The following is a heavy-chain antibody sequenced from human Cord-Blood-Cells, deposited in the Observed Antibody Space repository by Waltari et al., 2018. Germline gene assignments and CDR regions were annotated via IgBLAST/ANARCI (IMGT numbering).Heavy chain of an antibody. Sequence: HWVRKAPGKGLEWVAVISYDGSNKYYADSVKGRFTISRDNSKNTLYLQMNSLRAEDTAVYYCARERDAFDIWGQGTMVTVSS. J-gene: IGHJ3*02. CDR2: ISYDGSNK. CDR3: ARERDAFDI. V-gene: IGHV3-30-3*01.